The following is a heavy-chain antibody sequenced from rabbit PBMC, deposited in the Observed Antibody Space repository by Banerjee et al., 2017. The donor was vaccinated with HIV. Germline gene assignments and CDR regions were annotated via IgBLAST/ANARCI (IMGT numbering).Heavy chain of an antibody. V-gene: IGHV1S45*01. Sequence: QQQLEESGGDLVKPGASLTLTCTAYGFTLSSYWICWVRQAPGKGLEWIACMDAGSSGSTNYASWAKGRFTISKTSSTTVTLQMTSLTAADTATYFCARGDGAYAGYDGLWGQGTLVTV. CDR1: GFTLSSYW. D-gene: IGHD7-1*01. J-gene: IGHJ3*01. CDR3: ARGDGAYAGYDGL. CDR2: MDAGSSGST.